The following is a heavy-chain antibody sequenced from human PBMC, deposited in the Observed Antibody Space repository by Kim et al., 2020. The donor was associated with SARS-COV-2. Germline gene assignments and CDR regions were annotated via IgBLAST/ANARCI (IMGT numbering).Heavy chain of an antibody. J-gene: IGHJ4*02. CDR3: ARVQDPQSPFSE. CDR2: ISSSASYI. CDR1: GFTFSSYN. Sequence: GGSLRLSCAASGFTFSSYNMNWVRQAPGKGLEWVSSISSSASYIFYTDSVQGRFTISRDIAKNSLYLQMNSLRAEDTAVYYCARVQDPQSPFSEWGQGTLVTVSS. V-gene: IGHV3-21*04.